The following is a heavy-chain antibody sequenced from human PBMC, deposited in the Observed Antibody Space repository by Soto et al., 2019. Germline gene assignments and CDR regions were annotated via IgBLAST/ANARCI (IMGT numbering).Heavy chain of an antibody. Sequence: SGPTLVNPTQTVTLTCTLSGISLTTSEVRVNWIRQPPGKALEWLARIDWDDDKFYSRSLKTRLTISKDTSKNQVVLTMTNMQPVDTATYYCARTVDTTMVTRDVFDVWGHGTMVTVSS. CDR3: ARTVDTTMVTRDVFDV. D-gene: IGHD5-18*01. CDR1: GISLTTSEVR. J-gene: IGHJ3*01. CDR2: IDWDDDK. V-gene: IGHV2-70*04.